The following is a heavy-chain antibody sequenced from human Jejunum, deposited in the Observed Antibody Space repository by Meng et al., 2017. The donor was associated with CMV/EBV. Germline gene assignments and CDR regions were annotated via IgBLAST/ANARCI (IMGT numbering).Heavy chain of an antibody. Sequence: SCKASGYSVLGYWLGWVRQKPGKGLEWVGIIYPRDSNMRYSPSVEGHVTVSADKSNTTVYLHWSSLTASDSAMYYCARHGGSSAGDYWGQGTLVTVSS. V-gene: IGHV5-51*01. CDR2: IYPRDSNM. J-gene: IGHJ4*01. CDR1: GYSVLGYW. D-gene: IGHD6-6*01. CDR3: ARHGGSSAGDY.